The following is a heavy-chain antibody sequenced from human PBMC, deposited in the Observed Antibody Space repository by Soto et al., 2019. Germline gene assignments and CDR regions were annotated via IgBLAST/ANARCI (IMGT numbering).Heavy chain of an antibody. Sequence: QVQLVESGGGVVQPGGSVRLSCAASGFTFSRYGMHWVRQAPGKGLERVAVMSYDGNNEYYADSVKGRFTVSRDTSRNTQYLQMNSLRVEDTAVYYCAKGFLSGGYCANGVCYHFDYWGQGTPVTVSS. CDR3: AKGFLSGGYCANGVCYHFDY. CDR1: GFTFSRYG. CDR2: MSYDGNNE. V-gene: IGHV3-30*18. D-gene: IGHD2-8*01. J-gene: IGHJ4*02.